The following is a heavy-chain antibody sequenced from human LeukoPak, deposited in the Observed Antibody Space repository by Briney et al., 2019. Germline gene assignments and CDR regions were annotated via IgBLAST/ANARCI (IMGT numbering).Heavy chain of an antibody. V-gene: IGHV4-61*01. CDR2: IYYSGST. J-gene: IGHJ4*02. D-gene: IGHD1-26*01. CDR1: NYSISSGYF. Sequence: SETLSLTCGVSNYSISSGYFWGWLRQPPGKGLEWIGYIYYSGSTNYNPSLKSRVTISVDTSKNQFSLKLSSVTAADTAVYYCARDPPVGARPLDYWGQGTLVTVSS. CDR3: ARDPPVGARPLDY.